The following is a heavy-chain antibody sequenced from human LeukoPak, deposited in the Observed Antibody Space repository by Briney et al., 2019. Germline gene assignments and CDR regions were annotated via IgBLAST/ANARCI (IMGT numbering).Heavy chain of an antibody. CDR3: ARWYSGSGGWVLDY. D-gene: IGHD3-10*01. CDR1: GFSISNHQ. CDR2: IKQDGGEK. V-gene: IGHV3-7*05. J-gene: IGHJ4*02. Sequence: GGSLRLSCVGSGFSISNHQMNWVRQAPGKGLEGVAKIKQDGGEKHYMDSVKGRFTISRDNAKNSLFLQMTSLRVEDTAVYYCARWYSGSGGWVLDYWGQGTLVTVSS.